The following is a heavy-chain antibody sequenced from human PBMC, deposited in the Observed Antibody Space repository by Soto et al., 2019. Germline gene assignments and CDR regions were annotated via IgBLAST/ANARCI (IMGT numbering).Heavy chain of an antibody. V-gene: IGHV1-3*01. CDR3: ARESILWFGELLLYNWFDP. Sequence: QVQLVQSGAEVKKPGASVKVSCKASGYTFTSYAMHWVRQAPGQRLEWMGWINAGNGNTKYSQKFQGRVTITRDTSASTAYMELSSLRSEDTAVYYCARESILWFGELLLYNWFDPWGQGTLVTVSS. CDR2: INAGNGNT. D-gene: IGHD3-10*01. J-gene: IGHJ5*02. CDR1: GYTFTSYA.